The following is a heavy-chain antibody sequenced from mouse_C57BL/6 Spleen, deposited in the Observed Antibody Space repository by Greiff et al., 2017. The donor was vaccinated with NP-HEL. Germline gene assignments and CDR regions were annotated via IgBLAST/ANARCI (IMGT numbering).Heavy chain of an antibody. J-gene: IGHJ4*01. V-gene: IGHV2-5*01. CDR2: IRSGGST. CDR1: GFSLTSYG. Sequence: QVHVKQSGPGLVQPSQSLSITCTASGFSLTSYGVHWVRQSPGKGLEWLGVIRSGGSTAYNAAFMSRLSITKDNSKSQVSFKMTSLQADDTAIYYGAKNYGSSLDGAMDYWGQGTSVTVSS. CDR3: AKNYGSSLDGAMDY. D-gene: IGHD1-1*01.